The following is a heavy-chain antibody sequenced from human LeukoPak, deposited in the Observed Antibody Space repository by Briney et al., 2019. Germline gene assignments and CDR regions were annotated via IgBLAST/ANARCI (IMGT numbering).Heavy chain of an antibody. CDR2: IDPDSGGT. CDR1: GYTFTGSN. CDR3: AVERILYFPYDP. Sequence: ASVKVSCKASGYTFTGSNIHWVRQAPGQGLEWMAWIDPDSGGTDCAQKFQGRVTMTRDTSVSTAYMELSRLRSDDTAVYYCAVERILYFPYDPWGQGTLVTVSS. J-gene: IGHJ5*02. V-gene: IGHV1-2*02. D-gene: IGHD2-8*01.